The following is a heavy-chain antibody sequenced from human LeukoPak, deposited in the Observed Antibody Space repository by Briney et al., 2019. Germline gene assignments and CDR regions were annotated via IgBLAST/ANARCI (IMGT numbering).Heavy chain of an antibody. V-gene: IGHV1-3*01. CDR3: ARDLRTKWSRFDY. D-gene: IGHD2-15*01. Sequence: ASVKVSCKASGYTFTGYYMHWVRQAPGQRLEWMGWINAGNGNTKYSQKFQGRVTITRDTSASTAYMELSSLRSEDTAVYYCARDLRTKWSRFDYWGQGTLVTVSS. J-gene: IGHJ4*02. CDR2: INAGNGNT. CDR1: GYTFTGYY.